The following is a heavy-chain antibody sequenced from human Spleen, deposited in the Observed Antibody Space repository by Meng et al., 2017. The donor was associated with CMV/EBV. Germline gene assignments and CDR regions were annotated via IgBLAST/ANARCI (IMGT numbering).Heavy chain of an antibody. CDR2: IYYSGST. Sequence: SETLSLTCTVYGGSVSSGGYYWTWIRQPPGKGLEWIGSIYYSGSTIQSPSLKSRVTISVDTSRNQISLKLTSVTAAETAVYYCAKNGYGVKRDYFDYWGQGTLVTVSS. J-gene: IGHJ4*02. CDR1: GGSVSSGGYY. V-gene: IGHV4-61*08. D-gene: IGHD4-17*01. CDR3: AKNGYGVKRDYFDY.